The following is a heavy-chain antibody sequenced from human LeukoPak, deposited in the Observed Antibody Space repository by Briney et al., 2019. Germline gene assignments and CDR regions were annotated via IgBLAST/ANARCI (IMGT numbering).Heavy chain of an antibody. CDR2: IFSGGST. V-gene: IGHV3-53*01. CDR1: GFSVSSNF. Sequence: GGSLRLSCAASGFSVSSNFMSGVRQAPGKGLEWVSVIFSGGSTYYADSVKGRFTISRDNSKNTLYLQMNSLRAEDTAVYFCARGRRWDLLVSLIDASDIWGQGTMVTVSS. J-gene: IGHJ3*02. D-gene: IGHD1-26*01. CDR3: ARGRRWDLLVSLIDASDI.